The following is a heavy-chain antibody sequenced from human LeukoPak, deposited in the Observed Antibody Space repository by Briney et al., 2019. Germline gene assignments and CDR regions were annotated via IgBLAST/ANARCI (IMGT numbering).Heavy chain of an antibody. CDR3: ARVARYCSGGSCYSIFDY. J-gene: IGHJ4*02. CDR2: IYHSGST. D-gene: IGHD2-15*01. V-gene: IGHV4-30-2*01. Sequence: SSQTLSLTCTVSGGSISSGGYYWSWIRQPPGKGLEWIGYIYHSGSTYYNPSLKSRVTISVDRSKNQFSLKLSSVTAADTAVYYCARVARYCSGGSCYSIFDYWGQGTLVTVSS. CDR1: GGSISSGGYY.